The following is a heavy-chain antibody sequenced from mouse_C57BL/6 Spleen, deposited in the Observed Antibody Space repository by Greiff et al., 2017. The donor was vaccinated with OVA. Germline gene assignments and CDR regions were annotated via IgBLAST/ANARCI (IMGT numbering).Heavy chain of an antibody. V-gene: IGHV1-82*01. Sequence: VQRVESGPELVKPGASVKISCKASGYAFSSSWMNWVKQRPGKGLEWIGRIYPGDGDTNYNGKFKGKATLTADKSSSTAYMQLSSLTSEDSAVYFCARGGPWGYFDYWGQGTTLTVSS. CDR2: IYPGDGDT. CDR1: GYAFSSSW. J-gene: IGHJ2*01. CDR3: ARGGPWGYFDY. D-gene: IGHD3-3*01.